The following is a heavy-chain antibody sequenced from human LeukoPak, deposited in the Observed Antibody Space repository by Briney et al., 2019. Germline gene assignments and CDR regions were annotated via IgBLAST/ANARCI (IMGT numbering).Heavy chain of an antibody. CDR3: ARFIAAAGTGYYYYGMDV. J-gene: IGHJ6*02. Sequence: SETLSLTCTVSGGSISGSSYYWGWIRRPPGKGLEWIGSIYYSGSTYYNPSLKSRVTISVDTSKNQFSLKLSSVTAADTAVYYCARFIAAAGTGYYYYGMDVWGQGTTVTVSS. CDR1: GGSISGSSYY. CDR2: IYYSGST. D-gene: IGHD6-13*01. V-gene: IGHV4-39*01.